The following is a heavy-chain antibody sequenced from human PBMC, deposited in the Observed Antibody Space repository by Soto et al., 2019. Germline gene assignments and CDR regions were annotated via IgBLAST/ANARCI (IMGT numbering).Heavy chain of an antibody. J-gene: IGHJ6*03. CDR3: AHRGSSSWDYYYYYYMDV. Sequence: SGPTLVNPTQTLTLTCTFSGFSLSTSGVGVGWIRQPPGKALEWLALIYWDDDKRYSPSLKSRLTITKDTSKNQVVLTMTNMDPVDTATYYCAHRGSSSWDYYYYYYMDVWGKGTTVTVSS. D-gene: IGHD6-13*01. CDR2: IYWDDDK. V-gene: IGHV2-5*02. CDR1: GFSLSTSGVG.